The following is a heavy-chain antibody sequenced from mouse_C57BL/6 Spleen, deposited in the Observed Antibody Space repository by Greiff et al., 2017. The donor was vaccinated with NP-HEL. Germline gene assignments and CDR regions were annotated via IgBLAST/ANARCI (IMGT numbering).Heavy chain of an antibody. J-gene: IGHJ2*01. V-gene: IGHV1-82*01. CDR2: IYPGDGDT. CDR3: ARGDTVVPDY. Sequence: VKLQESGPELVKPGASVKISCKASGYAFSSSWMNWVKQRPGKGLEWIGRIYPGDGDTNYNGKFKGKATLTADKSSSTAYMQLSSLTSEDSAVYFCARGDTVVPDYWGQGTTLTVSS. D-gene: IGHD1-1*01. CDR1: GYAFSSSW.